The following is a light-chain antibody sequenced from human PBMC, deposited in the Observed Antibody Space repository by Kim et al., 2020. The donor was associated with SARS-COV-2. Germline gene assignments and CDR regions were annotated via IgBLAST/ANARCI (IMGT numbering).Light chain of an antibody. CDR1: KLGEKY. J-gene: IGLJ2*01. V-gene: IGLV3-1*01. CDR2: QDH. Sequence: SYELTQPPSVAVSPGQTASITCSGDKLGEKYACWYQQKPGQPPVLVIYQDHKRPSGIPERFSGSNSGNTATLTIRGTQAMDEADYYCQAWDSSTVVFGGGTQLTVL. CDR3: QAWDSSTVV.